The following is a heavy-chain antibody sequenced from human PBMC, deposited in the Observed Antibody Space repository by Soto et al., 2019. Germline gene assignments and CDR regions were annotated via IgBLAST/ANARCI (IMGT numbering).Heavy chain of an antibody. V-gene: IGHV4-31*03. CDR1: GGSISSGGYY. CDR2: IYDSGSS. D-gene: IGHD6-6*01. J-gene: IGHJ6*02. CDR3: ARGDGRGSSSYYGMDV. Sequence: KPSETLSLTCTVSGGSISSGGYYWSWIRQHPGKGLEWIGYIYDSGSSYYNPSLKSRVSIPVDTPKNQFSLKLSSVTAADTAIYYCARGDGRGSSSYYGMDVWGQGTTVTVSS.